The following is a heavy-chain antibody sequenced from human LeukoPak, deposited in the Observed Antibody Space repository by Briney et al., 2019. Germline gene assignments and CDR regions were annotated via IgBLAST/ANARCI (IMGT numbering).Heavy chain of an antibody. J-gene: IGHJ4*02. CDR2: ISWSTGTT. Sequence: PGGSLRLSCAASGFPFDDFAMHWVRQAPGKGLEWVSGISWSTGTTGYATSVKGRFTISSDSARNSLYLQMDSLRVEDTALYYCAKSGRKYYPALGLEFWGQGTLVTVSS. CDR1: GFPFDDFA. D-gene: IGHD1-26*01. V-gene: IGHV3-9*01. CDR3: AKSGRKYYPALGLEF.